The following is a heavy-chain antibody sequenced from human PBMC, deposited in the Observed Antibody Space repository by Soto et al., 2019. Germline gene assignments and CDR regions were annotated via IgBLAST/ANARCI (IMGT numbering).Heavy chain of an antibody. J-gene: IGHJ1*01. V-gene: IGHV4-31*02. CDR3: ARSGYSSSWQAAEYFQH. CDR2: IYYSGST. D-gene: IGHD6-13*01. Sequence: SETLSLTCTVSGGSISSGGYYWSWIRQHPGKGLEWIGYIYYSGSTYYNPSLKSRVTISVDTSKNQFSLKLSSVTAADTAVYYCARSGYSSSWQAAEYFQHWGQGTLVTVSS. CDR1: GGSISSGGYY.